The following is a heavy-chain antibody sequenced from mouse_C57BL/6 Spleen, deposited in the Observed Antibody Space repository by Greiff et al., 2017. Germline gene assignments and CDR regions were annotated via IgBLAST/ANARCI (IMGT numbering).Heavy chain of an antibody. CDR1: GYTFTSYW. CDR2: IYPGSGST. Sequence: QVQLQQPGAELVKPGASVKMSCKASGYTFTSYWITWVKQRPGQGLEWIGDIYPGSGSTNYNEKFKSKATLTVDTSSSTAYMQLSSLTSEDSAVYYCARSTIGGGWFAYWGQGTLVTVSA. J-gene: IGHJ3*01. D-gene: IGHD2-14*01. V-gene: IGHV1-55*01. CDR3: ARSTIGGGWFAY.